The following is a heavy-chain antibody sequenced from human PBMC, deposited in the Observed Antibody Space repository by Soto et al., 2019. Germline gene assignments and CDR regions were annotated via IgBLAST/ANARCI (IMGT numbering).Heavy chain of an antibody. Sequence: ASVKVSCKASGGTFSSYAISWVRQAPGQGLEWMGGIIPIFGTANYAQKFQGRVTITADKSTSTAYMELSSLRSEDTAVYYCAREYGTWGWFDPWGQGXLVTVYS. CDR3: AREYGTWGWFDP. J-gene: IGHJ5*02. V-gene: IGHV1-69*06. CDR1: GGTFSSYA. D-gene: IGHD4-17*01. CDR2: IIPIFGTA.